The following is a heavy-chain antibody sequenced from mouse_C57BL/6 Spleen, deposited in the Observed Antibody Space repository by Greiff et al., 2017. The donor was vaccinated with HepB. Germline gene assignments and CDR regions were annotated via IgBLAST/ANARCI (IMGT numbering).Heavy chain of an antibody. CDR1: GFTFSSYG. D-gene: IGHD3-2*02. CDR2: ISSGGSYT. Sequence: EVKVVESGGDLVKPGGSLKLSCAASGFTFSSYGMSWVRQTPDKRLEWVATISSGGSYTYYPDSVKGRFTIARDNAKNTLYLQRSSLKSEDTAMYYCARHDIGDSSGAWFAYWGQGTLVTVSA. J-gene: IGHJ3*01. CDR3: ARHDIGDSSGAWFAY. V-gene: IGHV5-6*01.